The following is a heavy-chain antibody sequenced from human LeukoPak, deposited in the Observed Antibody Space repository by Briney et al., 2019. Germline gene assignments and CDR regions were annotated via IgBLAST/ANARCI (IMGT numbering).Heavy chain of an antibody. V-gene: IGHV1-45*03. CDR2: ITPFNGNT. CDR1: GYTFTYRY. J-gene: IGHJ4*02. D-gene: IGHD6-19*01. Sequence: ASVKVSCKASGYTFTYRYLHWVQQAPRQALEWMGWITPFNGNTNYAQKFQDRVTITRDRSMSTAYMELSTLRSEDTAMYYCVGSSGWYLGYWGQGTLVTVSS. CDR3: VGSSGWYLGY.